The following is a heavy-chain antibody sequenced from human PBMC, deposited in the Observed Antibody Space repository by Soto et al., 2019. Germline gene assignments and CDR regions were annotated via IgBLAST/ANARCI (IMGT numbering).Heavy chain of an antibody. J-gene: IGHJ6*03. CDR3: ACFSPRADILTGYLALNHYYYMDV. CDR2: IIPIFGTA. V-gene: IGHV1-69*13. CDR1: GGTFSSYA. D-gene: IGHD3-9*01. Sequence: ASVKVSCKASGGTFSSYAISWVRQAPGQGLEWMGGIIPIFGTANYAQRFQGRVTITADESTSTAYMELSSLRSEDTAVYYCACFSPRADILTGYLALNHYYYMDVWGKGTTVTVSS.